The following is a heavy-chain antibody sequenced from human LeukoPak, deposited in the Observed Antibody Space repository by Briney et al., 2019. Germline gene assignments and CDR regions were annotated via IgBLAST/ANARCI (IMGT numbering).Heavy chain of an antibody. V-gene: IGHV1-2*06. CDR1: GYTFTGYY. Sequence: ASVKVSCKASGYTFTGYYMHWVRQAPGQGLEWMGRINPNSGGTNYAQKFQGRVTMTRDTSISTAYMELSRLRSDDTAVYYCARVYRLYSSSSMGCWGQGTLVTVSS. CDR3: ARVYRLYSSSSMGC. CDR2: INPNSGGT. D-gene: IGHD6-6*01. J-gene: IGHJ4*02.